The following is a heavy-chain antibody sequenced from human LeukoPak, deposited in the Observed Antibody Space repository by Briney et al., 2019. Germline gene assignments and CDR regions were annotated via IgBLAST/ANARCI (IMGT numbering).Heavy chain of an antibody. CDR2: IYWDDDK. CDR1: GFSLSTSGVG. Sequence: SGPTLVNPTQTLTLTCTFSGFSLSTSGVGVGWIRQPPGKALEWLALIYWDDDKRYSPSLKSRLTITKDTSKNQVVLTVTNMDPVDTATYYCAHRASIQLWIRAPDAFDIWGQGTMVTVSS. V-gene: IGHV2-5*02. D-gene: IGHD5-18*01. CDR3: AHRASIQLWIRAPDAFDI. J-gene: IGHJ3*02.